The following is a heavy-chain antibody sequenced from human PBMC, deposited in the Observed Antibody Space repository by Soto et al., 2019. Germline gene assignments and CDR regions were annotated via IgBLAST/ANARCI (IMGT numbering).Heavy chain of an antibody. J-gene: IGHJ4*02. CDR1: GFTFSTSW. CDR3: ERDHYYGAIDY. Sequence: EVQLLEAGGGLVQPGGSLRLSCAASGFTFSTSWMAWVRQAPGKGLEWVADIKQDGSEKNYVDSVKGRVTISRDNAKSSLYLQMNSLRAEDTAVYYCERDHYYGAIDYWGLGTLVTVSS. CDR2: IKQDGSEK. D-gene: IGHD3-10*01. V-gene: IGHV3-7*01.